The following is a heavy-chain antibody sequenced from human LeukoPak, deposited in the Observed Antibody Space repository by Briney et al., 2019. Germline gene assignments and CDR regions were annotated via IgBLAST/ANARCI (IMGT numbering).Heavy chain of an antibody. CDR1: GFTFSSYS. J-gene: IGHJ4*02. Sequence: GVSLRRSGAASGFTFSSYSMNCVLQAPGKGREWVSYISDSSSTIYYAYSVKGRFTISRANANNSLYLQMNSLRAEDTAVYYCARRGQGFGELWPTADFDYWGQGTLVTVSS. V-gene: IGHV3-48*01. CDR3: ARRGQGFGELWPTADFDY. D-gene: IGHD3-10*01. CDR2: ISDSSSTI.